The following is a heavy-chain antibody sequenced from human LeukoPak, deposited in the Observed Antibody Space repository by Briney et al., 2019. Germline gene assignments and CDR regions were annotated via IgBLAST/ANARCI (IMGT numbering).Heavy chain of an antibody. CDR1: GGSFSGYY. CDR2: INHSGST. V-gene: IGHV4-34*01. J-gene: IGHJ4*02. D-gene: IGHD1-14*01. CDR3: ARRDYRKRMDY. Sequence: SETLSLTCAVYGGSFSGYYWSWIRQPPGKGLEWIGEINHSGSTNYNSSLKSRVTISVDTSKNQFSLKLSSVTAADTAVYYCARRDYRKRMDYWGQGTLVTFSS.